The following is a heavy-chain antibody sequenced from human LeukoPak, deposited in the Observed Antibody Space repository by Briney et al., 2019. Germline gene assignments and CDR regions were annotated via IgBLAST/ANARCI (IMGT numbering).Heavy chain of an antibody. V-gene: IGHV5-51*01. CDR1: GYSFNMYW. CDR2: IYPDDSHT. CDR3: ARAGTTSPYYFDY. J-gene: IGHJ4*02. D-gene: IGHD6-19*01. Sequence: GESLKISCQGSGYSFNMYWIGWVRQLPGKGLEWMGIIYPDDSHTRYSPSFQGQVTISADKSISTAYLQWSSLKASDTAMYYCARAGTTSPYYFDYWGQGTLVTVSS.